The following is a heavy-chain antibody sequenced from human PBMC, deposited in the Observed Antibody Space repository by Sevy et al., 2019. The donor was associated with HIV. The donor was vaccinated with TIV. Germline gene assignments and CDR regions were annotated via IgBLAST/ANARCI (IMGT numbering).Heavy chain of an antibody. D-gene: IGHD6-6*01. CDR2: ISGSGGST. CDR1: GFTFSSYA. V-gene: IGHV3-23*01. Sequence: GGSLRLSCAASGFTFSSYAMSWVRQAPGKGLEWVSAISGSGGSTYYADSVKGRFTISRDNSKNTLYLQMNSLRVEDTAVYYCARDGIAARLGLDYWGQGTLVTVSS. J-gene: IGHJ4*02. CDR3: ARDGIAARLGLDY.